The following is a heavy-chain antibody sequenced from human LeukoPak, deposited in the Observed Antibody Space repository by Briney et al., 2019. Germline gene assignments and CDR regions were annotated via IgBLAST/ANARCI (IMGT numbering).Heavy chain of an antibody. Sequence: SETLSLTCTVSGGSISSYYWSWIRQPPGKGLEWIGYIYYSGSTNYNPSLKSRVTISVDTSKNQFSLKLSSVTAADTAVYYCARGAQYYYDSSGFGAWGQGTLVTVS. CDR2: IYYSGST. D-gene: IGHD3-22*01. CDR3: ARGAQYYYDSSGFGA. V-gene: IGHV4-59*01. CDR1: GGSISSYY. J-gene: IGHJ4*02.